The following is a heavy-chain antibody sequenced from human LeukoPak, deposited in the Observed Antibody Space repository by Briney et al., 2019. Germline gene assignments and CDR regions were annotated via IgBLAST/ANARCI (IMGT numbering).Heavy chain of an antibody. CDR2: ISAYNGNT. CDR1: GYTFTSYG. Sequence: GASVKVSCKASGYTFTSYGISWVRQAPGQGLEWMGWISAYNGNTNYAQKLQGRVTMTTDTSTSTAYMELRSLRSDDTAVYYCARLRVGYCSSTSCYYDFDYWGQGTLVTVSS. J-gene: IGHJ4*02. D-gene: IGHD2-2*01. V-gene: IGHV1-18*01. CDR3: ARLRVGYCSSTSCYYDFDY.